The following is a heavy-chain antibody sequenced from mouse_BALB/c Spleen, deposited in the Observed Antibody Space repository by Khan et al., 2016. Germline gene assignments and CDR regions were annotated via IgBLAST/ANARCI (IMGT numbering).Heavy chain of an antibody. CDR1: GYTFSSYW. CDR3: ANYYRPAWFAY. J-gene: IGHJ3*01. CDR2: ILPGSGST. D-gene: IGHD2-14*01. Sequence: QVQLQQPGAELMKPGASVKISCKATGYTFSSYWIEWVKQRPGHGLEWIGEILPGSGSTNYNEKFKGKATFTADTSSNTAYMQLSSLTSEDSAVYYCANYYRPAWFAYWGQGTLVTVSA. V-gene: IGHV1-9*01.